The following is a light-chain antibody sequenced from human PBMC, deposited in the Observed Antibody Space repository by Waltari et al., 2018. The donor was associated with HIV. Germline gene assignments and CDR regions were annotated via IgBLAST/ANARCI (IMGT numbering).Light chain of an antibody. Sequence: QSALTQPASVSGSPGQSITIPCTGTSSDVGSYNLVSWYQQHPGKAPKLMIYEVSKRPSGVSNRFSGSKSGNTASLTISGLHAEDEADYYCCSYAGSIVVFGGGTKLTVL. CDR1: SSDVGSYNL. CDR2: EVS. V-gene: IGLV2-23*02. J-gene: IGLJ2*01. CDR3: CSYAGSIVV.